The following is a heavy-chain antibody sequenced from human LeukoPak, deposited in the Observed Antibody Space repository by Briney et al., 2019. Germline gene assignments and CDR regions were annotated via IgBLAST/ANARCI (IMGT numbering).Heavy chain of an antibody. V-gene: IGHV1-18*01. CDR2: INADNGNT. D-gene: IGHD5-24*01. J-gene: IGHJ4*02. CDR1: GYTFTSYA. CDR3: ARVNKEMATIVGLDY. Sequence: ASVKVSCKASGYTFTSYAINWVRQAPGQGLEWMGWINADNGNTNYAQKFQGRVTITTDTSTSTAYMELRSLRSDDTAVYYCARVNKEMATIVGLDYWAQGPLLPVSS.